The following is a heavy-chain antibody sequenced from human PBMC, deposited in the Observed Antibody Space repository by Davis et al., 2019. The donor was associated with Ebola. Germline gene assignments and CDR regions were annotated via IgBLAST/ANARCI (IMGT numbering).Heavy chain of an antibody. CDR3: AREPGIAAAGDGYGMDV. D-gene: IGHD6-13*01. CDR2: ISYDGSNK. CDR1: GFTFSSYA. Sequence: GGSLRLSCAASGFTFSSYAMHWVRQAPGKGLEWVAVISYDGSNKYYADSVKGRFTISRDNSKNTLYLQMNSLRAEDTAVYYCAREPGIAAAGDGYGMDVWGQGTTVTVSS. V-gene: IGHV3-30-3*01. J-gene: IGHJ6*02.